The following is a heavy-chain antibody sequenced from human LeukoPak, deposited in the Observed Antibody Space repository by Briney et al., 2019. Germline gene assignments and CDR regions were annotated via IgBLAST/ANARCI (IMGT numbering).Heavy chain of an antibody. CDR3: ARQYSSSWHRFDY. CDR2: IYYSGST. J-gene: IGHJ4*02. V-gene: IGHV4-59*08. Sequence: SETLSLTCTVSGGSISSYYWSWIRQPPGKGLEWIGYIYYSGSTNYNPSLKSRVTISVDTSKNQFSLKLSSVTAADTAVYYCARQYSSSWHRFDYWGQGTLVTVSS. D-gene: IGHD6-13*01. CDR1: GGSISSYY.